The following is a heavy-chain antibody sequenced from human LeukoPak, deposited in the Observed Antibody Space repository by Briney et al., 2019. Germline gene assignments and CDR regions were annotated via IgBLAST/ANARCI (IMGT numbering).Heavy chain of an antibody. CDR3: VRLRLGELSLYYFDY. CDR1: GFTFSSYA. J-gene: IGHJ4*02. CDR2: ISGSGGST. V-gene: IGHV3-23*01. Sequence: QPGGSLRLSCAASGFTFSSYAMSWVRQAPGKGLEWVSAISGSGGSTYYADSVKGRFTISRDNSKNTLYLQMNSLRAEDTAVYYSVRLRLGELSLYYFDYLGPGNPGHRLL. D-gene: IGHD3-16*02.